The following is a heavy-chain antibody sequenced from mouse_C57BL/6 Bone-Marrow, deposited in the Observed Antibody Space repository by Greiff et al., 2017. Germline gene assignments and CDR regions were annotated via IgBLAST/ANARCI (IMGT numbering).Heavy chain of an antibody. CDR2: INPSSGYT. CDR1: GYTFTSYW. CDR3: ARESLGVVATRYAMDY. V-gene: IGHV1-7*01. J-gene: IGHJ4*01. Sequence: VKLMESGAELAKPGASVKLSCKASGYTFTSYWMHWVKQRPGQGLEWIGYINPSSGYTKYNQKFKDKATLTADKSSSTAYMQLSSLTYEDSAVYYCARESLGVVATRYAMDYWGQGTSVTVSS. D-gene: IGHD1-1*01.